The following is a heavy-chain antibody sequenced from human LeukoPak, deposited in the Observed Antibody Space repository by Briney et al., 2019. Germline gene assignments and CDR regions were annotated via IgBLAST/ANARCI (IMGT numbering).Heavy chain of an antibody. CDR3: ARVIEGGDY. J-gene: IGHJ4*02. D-gene: IGHD2-15*01. V-gene: IGHV4-38-2*02. CDR1: GYSISSGYY. Sequence: SETLSLTCTVSGYSISSGYYWGWIRQPPGKGLEWIGSIYHSGSTYYNPSLKSRVTISVDTSKNQFSLKLSSVTAADTAVYYCARVIEGGDYWGQGTLVTVSS. CDR2: IYHSGST.